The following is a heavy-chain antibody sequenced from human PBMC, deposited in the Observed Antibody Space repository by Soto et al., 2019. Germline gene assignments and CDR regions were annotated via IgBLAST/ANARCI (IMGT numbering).Heavy chain of an antibody. J-gene: IGHJ4*02. Sequence: PGGSLRLSCAASGFTFSGYAMHWVRQAPGKGLEWVAVISYDGSNKYYADSVKGRFTISRDNSKNTLNMQMNSLRAEDTAVYYCVRPLYSGSYSDYYFDYWGQGTLVTVSS. CDR2: ISYDGSNK. CDR3: VRPLYSGSYSDYYFDY. CDR1: GFTFSGYA. D-gene: IGHD1-26*01. V-gene: IGHV3-30-3*01.